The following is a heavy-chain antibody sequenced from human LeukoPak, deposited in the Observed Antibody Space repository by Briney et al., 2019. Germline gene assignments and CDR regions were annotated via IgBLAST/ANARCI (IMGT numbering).Heavy chain of an antibody. D-gene: IGHD3-3*01. CDR2: IDPSDSYT. CDR3: ARHSHYDFWSGYLDY. CDR1: GYTFTSYW. Sequence: PGESLKISCKGSGYTFTSYWISLVRQMPGKGLEWMGKIDPSDSYTSYSPSFQGHVTISADKSISAAFLQWSSLKASDTAMYYCARHSHYDFWSGYLDYWGQGTLVTVSS. V-gene: IGHV5-10-1*01. J-gene: IGHJ4*02.